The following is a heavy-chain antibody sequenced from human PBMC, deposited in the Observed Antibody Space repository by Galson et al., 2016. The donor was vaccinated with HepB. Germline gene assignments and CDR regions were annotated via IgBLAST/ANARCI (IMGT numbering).Heavy chain of an antibody. V-gene: IGHV3-64*04. CDR3: TNDWTTAGAYHYGGY. CDR1: GFTFRSYA. Sequence: SLRLSCAASGFTFRSYAMHWARQAPGKRPEYVSAISTDGGRRYYADSVKGRFTISRDNSKNTLYLLMNSLRAEDTAVYYCTNDWTTAGAYHYGGYWGQGTLVTVSS. J-gene: IGHJ4*02. D-gene: IGHD4-17*01. CDR2: ISTDGGRR.